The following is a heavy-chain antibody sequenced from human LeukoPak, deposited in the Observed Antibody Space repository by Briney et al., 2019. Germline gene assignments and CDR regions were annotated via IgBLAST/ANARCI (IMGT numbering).Heavy chain of an antibody. CDR3: ARGGRRYFDY. CDR1: GYTFTSSG. V-gene: IGHV1-18*01. D-gene: IGHD1-14*01. J-gene: IGHJ4*02. Sequence: ASVKVSCKASGYTFTSSGITWVRQAPGQGLEWMGWITGYNGDTKYAQNLQGRVTMTTDTSTSTAYMELRSLRSDDTAVYYCARGGRRYFDYWGQGTLVTVSS. CDR2: ITGYNGDT.